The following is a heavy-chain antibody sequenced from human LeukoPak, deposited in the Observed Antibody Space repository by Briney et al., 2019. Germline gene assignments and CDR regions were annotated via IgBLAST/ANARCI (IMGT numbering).Heavy chain of an antibody. Sequence: PSETLSLTCAVYGGSFSGYYWSWIRQPPGKGLEWIGEINHSGSTNYNPSLKSRVTISVDTSKNQFSLKLSSVTAADTAVYYCAIRYFDWLFNGMDVWGQGTTVTVSS. V-gene: IGHV4-34*01. J-gene: IGHJ6*02. D-gene: IGHD3-9*01. CDR2: INHSGST. CDR1: GGSFSGYY. CDR3: AIRYFDWLFNGMDV.